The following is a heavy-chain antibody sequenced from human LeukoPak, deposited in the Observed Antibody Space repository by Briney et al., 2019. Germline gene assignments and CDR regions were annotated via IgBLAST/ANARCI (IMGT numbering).Heavy chain of an antibody. CDR1: GYTFTSYG. CDR3: ARVRDLVVLAAIQEIDY. V-gene: IGHV1-18*01. Sequence: VASVKVSCRASGYTFTSYGISWVRQAPGQGLEWMGWISAYNGNTNYAQTLQGRVTMTTDTSTSTAYMELRSLRSDDTAVYYCARVRDLVVLAAIQEIDYWGQGTLVTVSS. CDR2: ISAYNGNT. D-gene: IGHD2-2*02. J-gene: IGHJ4*02.